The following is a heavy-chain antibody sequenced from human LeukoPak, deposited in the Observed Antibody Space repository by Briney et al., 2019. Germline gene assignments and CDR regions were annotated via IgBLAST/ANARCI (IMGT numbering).Heavy chain of an antibody. CDR2: INPNSGGT. CDR3: ARSYYYDSSGYFDY. V-gene: IGHV1-2*06. J-gene: IGHJ4*02. Sequence: ASVKVSCKASGYTFTGYYMHWVRQAPGQGLEWMGRINPNSGGTNYAQKFQGRVTMTRDTSISTAYMELSRLRSDDTAVYYCARSYYYDSSGYFDYWGQGTLVTVSS. CDR1: GYTFTGYY. D-gene: IGHD3-22*01.